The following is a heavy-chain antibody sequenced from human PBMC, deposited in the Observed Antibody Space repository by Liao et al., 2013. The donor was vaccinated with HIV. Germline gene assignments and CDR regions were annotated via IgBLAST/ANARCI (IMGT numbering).Heavy chain of an antibody. CDR3: ARGWADYSSPGDSFDL. J-gene: IGHJ2*01. V-gene: IGHV4-34*01. D-gene: IGHD6-13*01. CDR2: INHSGST. Sequence: QVQLQQWGAGLLKPSETLSLTCAVYGGSFSDYYWNWIRQPPGKGLEWIGQINHSGSTNYNPSLKSRVTISVDTSKKQFSLKLSSVTAADTAVYYCARGWADYSSPGDSFDLWGRGTLVTVSS. CDR1: GGSFSDYY.